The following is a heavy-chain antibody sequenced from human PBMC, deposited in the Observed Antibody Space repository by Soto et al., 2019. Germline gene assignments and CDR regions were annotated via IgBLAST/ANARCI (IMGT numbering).Heavy chain of an antibody. CDR3: ARGIWERSSGWYYFDS. D-gene: IGHD6-19*01. Sequence: QVQLVQCGADVSKPGASVRISCKASGYTFTNYAVNWMRQAPGQSLEWMGWINAGNGHTKYSQKYQGRIVLTRDASATTVYMELSSLTSEDTALYFCARGIWERSSGWYYFDSWGQETLVTVSS. CDR1: GYTFTNYA. CDR2: INAGNGHT. V-gene: IGHV1-3*01. J-gene: IGHJ4*02.